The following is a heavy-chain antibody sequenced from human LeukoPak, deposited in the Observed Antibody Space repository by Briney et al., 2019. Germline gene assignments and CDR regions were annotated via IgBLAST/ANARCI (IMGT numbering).Heavy chain of an antibody. CDR1: GFTFSSYG. D-gene: IGHD2-21*02. CDR2: ITNSGGST. J-gene: IGHJ4*02. CDR3: AKTARYCGGDCYSPTWGFDY. V-gene: IGHV3-23*01. Sequence: PGGSLRLSCAASGFTFSSYGMSWVRQAPGKGLEWVSAITNSGGSTYYADSVKGRFTISRDNSKNTLYLQMNSLRAEDTAVYYCAKTARYCGGDCYSPTWGFDYWGQGTLVTVSS.